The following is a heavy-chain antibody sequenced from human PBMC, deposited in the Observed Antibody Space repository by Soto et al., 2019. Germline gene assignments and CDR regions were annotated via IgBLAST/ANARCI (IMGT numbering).Heavy chain of an antibody. V-gene: IGHV4-59*01. CDR2: IYYSGST. J-gene: IGHJ4*02. CDR1: GGSISSYY. Sequence: PSETLSLTCTVSGGSISSYYWSWIRQPPGKGLEWIGYIYYSGSTNYTPSLKSRVTISVDTSKNQFSLKLSSVTAADTAVYYCARALNYDFWSGYYRWGQGTLVTVSS. CDR3: ARALNYDFWSGYYR. D-gene: IGHD3-3*01.